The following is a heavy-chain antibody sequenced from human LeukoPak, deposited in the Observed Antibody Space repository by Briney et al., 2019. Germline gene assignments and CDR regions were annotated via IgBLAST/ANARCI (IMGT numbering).Heavy chain of an antibody. CDR3: AKAAVYSYGYFDY. CDR1: GFTVSSNY. CDR2: IYSGGST. Sequence: PGGSLRLSCAASGFTVSSNYMSWVRQAPGKGLEWVSVIYSGGSTYYADSVKGRFTISRHNSKNTLYLQMNSLRAEDTAVYYCAKAAVYSYGYFDYWGQGTLVTVSS. D-gene: IGHD5-18*01. V-gene: IGHV3-53*04. J-gene: IGHJ4*02.